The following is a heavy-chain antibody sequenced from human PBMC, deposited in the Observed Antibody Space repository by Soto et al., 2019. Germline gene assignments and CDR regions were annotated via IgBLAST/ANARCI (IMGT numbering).Heavy chain of an antibody. CDR2: ISYDGSNK. V-gene: IGHV3-30*18. CDR3: AKVRVRGVIYYYYGMDV. J-gene: IGHJ6*02. Sequence: PGGSLRLSCAASGFTFSSYGMHWVRQAPGKGLEWVAVISYDGSNKYYADSVKGRFTISRDNSKNTLYLQMNSLRAEDTAVYYCAKVRVRGVIYYYYGMDVWGQGTTVTVSS. CDR1: GFTFSSYG. D-gene: IGHD3-10*01.